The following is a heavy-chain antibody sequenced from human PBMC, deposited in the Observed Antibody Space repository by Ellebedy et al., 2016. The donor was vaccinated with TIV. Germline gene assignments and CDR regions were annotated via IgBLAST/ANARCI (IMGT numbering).Heavy chain of an antibody. CDR1: GYTFTSYG. Sequence: ASVKVSCKASGYTFTSYGISWVRQAPGQGLEWMGWISAYNGNTNYAQKLQGRVTMTTDTSTSTAYMELRSLRSDDTAVYYCAREGYSSGWYGEDFDYWGQGTLVTVSS. J-gene: IGHJ4*02. CDR3: AREGYSSGWYGEDFDY. V-gene: IGHV1-18*01. D-gene: IGHD6-19*01. CDR2: ISAYNGNT.